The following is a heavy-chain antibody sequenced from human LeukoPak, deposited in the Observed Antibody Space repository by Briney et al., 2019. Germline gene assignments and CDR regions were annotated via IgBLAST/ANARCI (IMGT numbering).Heavy chain of an antibody. CDR1: GYTFTGYD. CDR3: TRGSLSGSSRDY. V-gene: IGHV1-8*01. D-gene: IGHD1-26*01. Sequence: ASVRVSCKASGYTFTGYDINWVRQATGQGLEWMGWMNPKTGDTGYAQKFQGRVNMTRNTSIDTAYMELSGLRSDDTAVYYCTRGSLSGSSRDYWGQGTLLTVCS. J-gene: IGHJ4*02. CDR2: MNPKTGDT.